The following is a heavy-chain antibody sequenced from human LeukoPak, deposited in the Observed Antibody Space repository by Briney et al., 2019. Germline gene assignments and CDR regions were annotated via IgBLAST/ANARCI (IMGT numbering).Heavy chain of an antibody. V-gene: IGHV4-59*01. J-gene: IGHJ6*02. CDR2: IYYSGST. D-gene: IGHD4-17*01. CDR1: GGSISSYY. Sequence: PSETLSLTCTVSGGSISSYYWSWIRQPPGKGLEWIGYIYYSGSTNYNPSLKSRVTISVDTSKNQFSLKLSSVTAADTAVYYCARVGVQGYGDYYYYYGMDVWGQGTTVTVSS. CDR3: ARVGVQGYGDYYYYYGMDV.